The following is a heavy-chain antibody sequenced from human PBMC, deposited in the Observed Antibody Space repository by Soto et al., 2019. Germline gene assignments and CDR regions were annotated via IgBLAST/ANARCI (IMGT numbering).Heavy chain of an antibody. CDR2: ISYSGYT. CDR3: ARDYGGHYYFDN. CDR1: GDSISSSDHY. J-gene: IGHJ4*02. Sequence: QVQLQESGPGLVKPSQTLSLTCTVSGDSISSSDHYWSWIRQPPGKGLEWIGYISYSGYTYYNLSLKSRVAISLDTSKNQLSLKLSSVTAADTAVYYCARDYGGHYYFDNWGQGTLVTVSS. V-gene: IGHV4-30-4*01. D-gene: IGHD4-17*01.